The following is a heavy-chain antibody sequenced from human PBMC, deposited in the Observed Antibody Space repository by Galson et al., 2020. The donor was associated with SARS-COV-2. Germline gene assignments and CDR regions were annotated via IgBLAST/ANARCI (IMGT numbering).Heavy chain of an antibody. J-gene: IGHJ3*02. CDR1: S. D-gene: IGHD4-17*01. V-gene: IGHV4-30-2*01. CDR2: IPHSRGT. Sequence: SCDWGQNPKGKGQEGSGYIPHSRGTYYNPSLKSRVTISGDRSKNQFSLRLSSVTAADTAVYYCARLHYGEYAPEAFDIWGPGTRFTVAS. CDR3: ARLHYGEYAPEAFDI.